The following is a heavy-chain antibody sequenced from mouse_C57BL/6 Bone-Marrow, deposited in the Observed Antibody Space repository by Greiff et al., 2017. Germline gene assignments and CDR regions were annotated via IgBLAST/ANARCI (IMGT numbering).Heavy chain of an antibody. D-gene: IGHD2-5*01. V-gene: IGHV1-59*01. CDR3: ARGGEDSNYVGTFAY. J-gene: IGHJ3*01. Sequence: QVQLQQPGAELVRPGTSVKLSCKASGYTFTSYWMHWVKQRPGQGLEWIGVIDPSDSYTNYNQKFKGKATLTVDTSSSTAYMQLSSLTSEDSAVYYCARGGEDSNYVGTFAYWGQGTLVTVSA. CDR2: IDPSDSYT. CDR1: GYTFTSYW.